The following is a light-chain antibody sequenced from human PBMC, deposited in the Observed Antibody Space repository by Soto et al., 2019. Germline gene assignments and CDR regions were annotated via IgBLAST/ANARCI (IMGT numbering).Light chain of an antibody. CDR1: SGHNNYA. J-gene: IGLJ1*01. CDR3: QTWGTGIQV. CDR2: LNSDGSH. V-gene: IGLV4-69*01. Sequence: QSVLTQSPSASASLGASVKLTCTLSSGHNNYAIAWHQQQPEKGPRYLMKLNSDGSHSKGDGIPDRFSGSSSGAERYLTISSLQSEDEADYYCQTWGTGIQVFGTGTKLTVL.